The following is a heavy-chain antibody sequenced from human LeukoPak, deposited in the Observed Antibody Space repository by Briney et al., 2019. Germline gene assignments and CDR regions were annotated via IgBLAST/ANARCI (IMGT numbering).Heavy chain of an antibody. CDR3: ARLRHSGYDGEDAFDI. CDR2: INPNSGGT. D-gene: IGHD5-12*01. J-gene: IGHJ3*02. Sequence: APVKVSCKASGYTFTGYYMHWVRQAPGQGLEWMGWINPNSGGTNYAQKFQGRVTMTRDTSISTAYMELSRLRSDDTAVYYCARLRHSGYDGEDAFDIWGQGTMVTVSS. V-gene: IGHV1-2*02. CDR1: GYTFTGYY.